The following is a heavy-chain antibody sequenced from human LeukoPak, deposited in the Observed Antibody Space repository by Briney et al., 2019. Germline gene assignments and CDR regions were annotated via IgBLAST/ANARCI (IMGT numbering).Heavy chain of an antibody. J-gene: IGHJ4*02. CDR1: GGTFSSYA. D-gene: IGHD1-1*01. CDR3: ARDFIQLERGIFDY. Sequence: ASVKVSCKASGGTFSSYAISRVRQAPGQGLEWMGGIIPIFGTANYAQKFQGRVTITADESTSTAYMELSSLRSEDTAVYYCARDFIQLERGIFDYWGQGTLVTVSS. V-gene: IGHV1-69*13. CDR2: IIPIFGTA.